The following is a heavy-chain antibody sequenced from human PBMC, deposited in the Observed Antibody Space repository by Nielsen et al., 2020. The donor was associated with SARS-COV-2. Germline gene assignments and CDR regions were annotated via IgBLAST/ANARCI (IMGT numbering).Heavy chain of an antibody. V-gene: IGHV3-30*09. CDR1: GFSISNYA. D-gene: IGHD6-19*01. CDR2: ISYEGSYK. CDR3: ARGAVAGASSLDY. J-gene: IGHJ4*02. Sequence: GGSLRLSCAASGFSISNYALHWVRQAPGKGLEWVAMISYEGSYKYYADSVKGRFAISGENSRNKVFLQMNSLTTDDTAVYYCARGAVAGASSLDYWGQGTLVTVSS.